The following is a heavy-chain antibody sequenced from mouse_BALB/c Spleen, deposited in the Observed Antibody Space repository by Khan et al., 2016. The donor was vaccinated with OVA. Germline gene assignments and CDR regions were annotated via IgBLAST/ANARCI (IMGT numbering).Heavy chain of an antibody. J-gene: IGHJ2*01. CDR2: INPSTGYI. V-gene: IGHV1-7*01. CDR1: GYTFINYW. D-gene: IGHD1-1*02. CDR3: ARGGHRWCFDY. Sequence: VQLQQSGAELAKPGASVKLSCKASGYTFINYWILWVKQRPGQGLEWIGYINPSTGYIEYNQNFKDKATLTADKYSSTAFMQLSSLTSEDSADYDGARGGHRWCFDYWGQGTTVTVSS.